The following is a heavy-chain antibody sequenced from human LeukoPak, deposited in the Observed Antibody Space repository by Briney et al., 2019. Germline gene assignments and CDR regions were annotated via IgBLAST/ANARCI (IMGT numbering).Heavy chain of an antibody. CDR2: ISSDGSVI. Sequence: GGSLRLSCAASEVPFSASWMHWVRQAPGKGLAWVAHISSDGSVIVYADSVKGRFTISRDNAKNSLYLQMNSLRAEDTALYYCAKDMSVPAAIPSGSDYYYGMDVWGQGTTVTVSS. CDR1: EVPFSASW. J-gene: IGHJ6*02. V-gene: IGHV3-74*01. CDR3: AKDMSVPAAIPSGSDYYYGMDV. D-gene: IGHD2-2*02.